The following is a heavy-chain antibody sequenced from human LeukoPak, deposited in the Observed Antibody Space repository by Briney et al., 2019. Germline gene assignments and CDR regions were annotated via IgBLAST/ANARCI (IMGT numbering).Heavy chain of an antibody. D-gene: IGHD3-10*01. CDR3: ARAPPPLLIHDGAFDI. J-gene: IGHJ3*02. V-gene: IGHV3-30-3*01. CDR2: ISYDGSNK. Sequence: GGSLRLSCAASGFTFSSYAMHWVRQAPGKGLEWVAVISYDGSNKYYADSVKGRFTISRDNSKNTLYLQMNSLRAEDTAVYYCARAPPPLLIHDGAFDIWGQGTMVTVSS. CDR1: GFTFSSYA.